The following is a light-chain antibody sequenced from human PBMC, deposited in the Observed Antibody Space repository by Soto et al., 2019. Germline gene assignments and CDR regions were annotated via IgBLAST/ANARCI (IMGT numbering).Light chain of an antibody. Sequence: DIQITQSPSTLSASVGDRVTITCRATQSVSRWLVWYQQKPGRAPKLLIYDASTLESGVPSRFSGGGSGTQFTLTISSLQPDDFAPYYCQHYNSYSEAFGPGTKVEL. V-gene: IGKV1-5*01. J-gene: IGKJ1*01. CDR1: QSVSRW. CDR3: QHYNSYSEA. CDR2: DAS.